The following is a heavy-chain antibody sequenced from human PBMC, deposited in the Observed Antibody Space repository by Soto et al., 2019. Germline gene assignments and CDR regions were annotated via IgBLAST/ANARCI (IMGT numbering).Heavy chain of an antibody. V-gene: IGHV1-3*01. CDR2: INAGNGDT. J-gene: IGHJ1*01. CDR3: ATTCDSGTYYSPACIGYFQH. D-gene: IGHD3-22*01. CDR1: GSTLTSYA. Sequence: ALVKVSSKASGSTLTSYAIHWVRQAPGQRPEWMGWINAGNGDTRFSQTFQDRFTITRDTSASTVYMELSSLKFEDTALYYCATTCDSGTYYSPACIGYFQHWGQGTLVTVSS.